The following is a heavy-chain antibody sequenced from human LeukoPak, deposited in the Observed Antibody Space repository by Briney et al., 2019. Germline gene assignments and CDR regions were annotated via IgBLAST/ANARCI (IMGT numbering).Heavy chain of an antibody. CDR3: ARRPGGWSGYYINWFDP. Sequence: SETLSLTCAVSGYPISSGYYWGWIRQPPGKGLEWIGSIYHSGSTYYNPPLKSRDTISVDTSKNQFSLKLSSVTAADTAVYYCARRPGGWSGYYINWFDPWGQGTLVTVSS. CDR1: GYPISSGYY. D-gene: IGHD3-3*01. CDR2: IYHSGST. V-gene: IGHV4-38-2*01. J-gene: IGHJ5*02.